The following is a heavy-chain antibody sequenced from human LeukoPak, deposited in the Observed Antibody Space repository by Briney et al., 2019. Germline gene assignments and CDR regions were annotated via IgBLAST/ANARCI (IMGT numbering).Heavy chain of an antibody. V-gene: IGHV4-39*07. CDR2: IYYSGST. Sequence: SETLSLTCIVSGGSISSNSYYWAWIRQPPGKGLDWIGSIYYSGSTYYNPSLKSRVTISADTSKNQVSLMLTSVTAADTAVYYCARGRPSSKYYYYYYMDVWGKGTTVTVSS. CDR3: ARGRPSSKYYYYYYMDV. CDR1: GGSISSNSYY. J-gene: IGHJ6*03.